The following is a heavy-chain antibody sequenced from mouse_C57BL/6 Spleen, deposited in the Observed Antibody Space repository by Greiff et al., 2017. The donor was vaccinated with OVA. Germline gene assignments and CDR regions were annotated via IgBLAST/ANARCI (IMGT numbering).Heavy chain of an antibody. Sequence: EVKLQESGGGLVQPGGSLKLSCAASGFTFSDAWMDWVRQSPEKGLEWVAEIRNKANNHATYYAESVKGRFTISRDDSKSSVYLQMNSLRAEDTGIYYCTRDNYDYDGMGYWGQGTTLTVSS. CDR2: IRNKANNHAT. CDR1: GFTFSDAW. D-gene: IGHD2-4*01. V-gene: IGHV6-6*01. CDR3: TRDNYDYDGMGY. J-gene: IGHJ2*01.